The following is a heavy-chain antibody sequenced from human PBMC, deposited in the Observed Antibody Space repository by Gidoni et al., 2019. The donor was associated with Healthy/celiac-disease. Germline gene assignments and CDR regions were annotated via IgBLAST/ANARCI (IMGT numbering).Heavy chain of an antibody. Sequence: QLQLQESGSGLVMPSQTLSPPGALPGCSISIGGYSWSWIRQPPGKGLEWIGYIYHSGSTYYNPSLKSRVTISVDRSKNQFSLKLSSVTAADTAVYYCARVGRTIFGVVTPDYWGQGTLVTVSS. CDR1: GCSISIGGYS. D-gene: IGHD3-3*01. CDR3: ARVGRTIFGVVTPDY. V-gene: IGHV4-30-2*01. CDR2: IYHSGST. J-gene: IGHJ4*02.